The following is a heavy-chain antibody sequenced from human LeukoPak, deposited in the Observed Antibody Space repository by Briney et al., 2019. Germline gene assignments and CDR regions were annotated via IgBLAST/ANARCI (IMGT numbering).Heavy chain of an antibody. J-gene: IGHJ4*02. CDR1: GGSFSGYY. D-gene: IGHD2-2*01. Sequence: SETLSLTCAVYGGSFSGYYWSWIRQPPGKGLEWIGEINHSGSTNYNPSLKSRVTISVDTSKNQFSLKLSSVTAADTAVYYCARGGGGSSTSCYLDYWGQGTLVTVSS. CDR3: ARGGGGSSTSCYLDY. V-gene: IGHV4-34*01. CDR2: INHSGST.